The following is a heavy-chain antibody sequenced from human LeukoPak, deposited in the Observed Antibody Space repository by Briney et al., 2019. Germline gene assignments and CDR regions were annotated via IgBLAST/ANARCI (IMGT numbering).Heavy chain of an antibody. J-gene: IGHJ3*02. CDR3: ARSGVSSSWPYAFDI. Sequence: GGSLRLSCAASGFTVSSNYMSWVRQAPGKGLEWVSVIYSGGSTYYADSVKGRFTISRDNSKNTLYLQMNSLRAEDTAVYYCARSGVSSSWPYAFDIWGQGTMVTVSS. CDR2: IYSGGST. CDR1: GFTVSSNY. D-gene: IGHD6-13*01. V-gene: IGHV3-66*01.